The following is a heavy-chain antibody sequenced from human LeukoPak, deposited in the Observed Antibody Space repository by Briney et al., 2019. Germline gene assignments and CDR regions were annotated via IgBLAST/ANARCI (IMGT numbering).Heavy chain of an antibody. CDR1: GYTFTGYY. CDR2: INPSGGST. J-gene: IGHJ4*02. CDR3: ARDRVGSSGWFIFDY. V-gene: IGHV1-46*01. Sequence: GASVKVSCKASGYTFTGYYMHWVRQAPGQGLEWMGLINPSGGSTSYAQKFQGRVTMTRDTSTSTVYMELSSLRSEDTAVYYCARDRVGSSGWFIFDYWGQGTLVTVSS. D-gene: IGHD6-19*01.